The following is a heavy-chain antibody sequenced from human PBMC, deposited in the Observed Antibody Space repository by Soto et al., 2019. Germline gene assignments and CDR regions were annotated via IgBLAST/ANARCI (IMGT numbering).Heavy chain of an antibody. V-gene: IGHV1-69*13. Sequence: SVKVSCKASGGTFSSYAVSWVRQAPGQGLEWMGGIIPIFGTANYAQKFQGRVTITADESTSTAYMELSSLRSEDTAVYYCARWMRTMVRGTPKWGFDPWGQGTRVTVSS. CDR3: ARWMRTMVRGTPKWGFDP. CDR2: IIPIFGTA. J-gene: IGHJ5*02. D-gene: IGHD3-10*01. CDR1: GGTFSSYA.